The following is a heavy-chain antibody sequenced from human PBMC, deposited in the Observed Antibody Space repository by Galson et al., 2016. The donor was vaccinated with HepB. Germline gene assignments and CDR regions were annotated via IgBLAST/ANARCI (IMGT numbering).Heavy chain of an antibody. CDR2: IYSGGST. V-gene: IGHV3-53*01. CDR1: GFTVSNNY. Sequence: SLRLSCAASGFTVSNNYMSWVRQAPGKGLEWVSLIYSGGSTYYADSVKGRFTISRGNSKNTLFLQMNSLRAEDTAIYYCAKHHFWSGYYVDSWGQGTLVTVSS. J-gene: IGHJ4*02. CDR3: AKHHFWSGYYVDS. D-gene: IGHD3-3*02.